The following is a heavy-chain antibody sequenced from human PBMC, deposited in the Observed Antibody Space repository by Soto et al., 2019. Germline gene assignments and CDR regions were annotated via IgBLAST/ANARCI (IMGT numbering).Heavy chain of an antibody. CDR1: GGSISSSSYY. V-gene: IGHV4-39*01. D-gene: IGHD1-26*01. CDR2: IYYSGST. CDR3: ARLVIEVGYFDY. Sequence: QLQLQESGPGLVKPSETLSLTCTVSGGSISSSSYYWGWIRQPPGKGLEWIGSIYYSGSTYYNPSLNSRVTISVDTSKNQFSLKLSSVTAADTAVYYCARLVIEVGYFDYWGQGTLVTVSS. J-gene: IGHJ4*02.